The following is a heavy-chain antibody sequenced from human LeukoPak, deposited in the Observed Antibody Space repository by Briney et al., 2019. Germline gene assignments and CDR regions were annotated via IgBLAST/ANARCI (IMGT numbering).Heavy chain of an antibody. CDR2: ISGSGGST. D-gene: IGHD2-15*01. CDR3: AKEGTIVVVVAATSHFDY. V-gene: IGHV3-23*01. Sequence: PGGSLRLSCAASGFTFSTYAMSWVRQAPGKGLEWVSAISGSGGSTYYADSVKGRFTISRDNSKNTLYLQMNSLRAEDTAVYYCAKEGTIVVVVAATSHFDYWGQGTLVTVSS. CDR1: GFTFSTYA. J-gene: IGHJ4*02.